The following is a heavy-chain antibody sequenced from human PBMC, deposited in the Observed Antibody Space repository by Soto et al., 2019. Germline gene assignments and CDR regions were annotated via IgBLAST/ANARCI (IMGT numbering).Heavy chain of an antibody. CDR1: GCTFSSYG. V-gene: IGHV3-74*01. CDR3: ARVGYYYYGMDV. CDR2: INSDVSST. Sequence: GGPLIRCWAAAGCTFSSYGVHWVRQAQGKGLLWVSRINSDVSSTSYSYXVKGXFXXXXXXAXXTXYXQMNSLRAEDTAVYYCARVGYYYYGMDVWGQGTTVTVSS. J-gene: IGHJ6*02.